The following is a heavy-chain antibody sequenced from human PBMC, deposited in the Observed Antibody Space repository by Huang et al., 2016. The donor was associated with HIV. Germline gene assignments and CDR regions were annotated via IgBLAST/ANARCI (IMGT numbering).Heavy chain of an antibody. CDR3: ATVYRMFRNHDSGDYYFDY. CDR2: FDPDDGET. CDR1: GYTLTELS. D-gene: IGHD3-22*01. V-gene: IGHV1-24*01. J-gene: IGHJ4*02. Sequence: QVQLVQSGAEVKKPGASVKVSCKVSGYTLTELSMHWVRQAPGKGLEGMVGFDPDDGETIYAQKYQGRVTMTEDTSTDTAYMELSSLRSEDTAVYYCATVYRMFRNHDSGDYYFDYWDQGTLVTVSS.